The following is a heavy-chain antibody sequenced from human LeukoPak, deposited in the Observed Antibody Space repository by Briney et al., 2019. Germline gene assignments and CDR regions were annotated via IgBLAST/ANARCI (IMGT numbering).Heavy chain of an antibody. J-gene: IGHJ5*02. CDR3: AKDSRLRLGELYRGNWFDP. CDR1: GFAFSRYG. Sequence: GGSLRLSCAASGFAFSRYGIHWVRQAPGKGLEWVALISYHGSHKYYGDSVRGRFTISRDNSKNTLYLQMTSLRTEDTAMYYCAKDSRLRLGELYRGNWFDPWGQGTLVTVSS. V-gene: IGHV3-30*18. CDR2: ISYHGSHK. D-gene: IGHD3-16*01.